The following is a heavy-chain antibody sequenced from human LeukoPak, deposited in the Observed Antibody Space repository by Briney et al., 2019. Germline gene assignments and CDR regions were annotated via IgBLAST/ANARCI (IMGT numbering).Heavy chain of an antibody. V-gene: IGHV4-31*03. CDR1: GGSISSGGYY. Sequence: SETLSLTYTVSGGSISSGGYYWSWIRQHPGKGLEWIGYIYYSGSTYYNPSLKSRVTISVDTSKNQFSLKLSSVTAADTAVYYCARGNYDSSGYYYAHAFDIWGQGTMVTVSS. CDR2: IYYSGST. D-gene: IGHD3-22*01. CDR3: ARGNYDSSGYYYAHAFDI. J-gene: IGHJ3*02.